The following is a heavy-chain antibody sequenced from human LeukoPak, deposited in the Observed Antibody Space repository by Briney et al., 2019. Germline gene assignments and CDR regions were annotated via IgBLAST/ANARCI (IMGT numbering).Heavy chain of an antibody. CDR3: ARAGVRYFDSSGLYAFYF. J-gene: IGHJ3*01. Sequence: SETLSLTCAVSGRFLSSTSYYWAWLRQPPGRGLEWLGTIYDCGSTYHNPSLKSRVTLSVDTSRNQLSLAWSSVDAADTAVYYCARAGVRYFDSSGLYAFYFCGPETPVTVSS. CDR2: IYDCGST. D-gene: IGHD3-22*01. CDR1: GRFLSSTSYY. V-gene: IGHV4-39*01.